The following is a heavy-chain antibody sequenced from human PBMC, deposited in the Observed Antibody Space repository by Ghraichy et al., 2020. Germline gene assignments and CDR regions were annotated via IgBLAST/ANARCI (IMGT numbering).Heavy chain of an antibody. J-gene: IGHJ6*02. Sequence: GGSLRLSCAASGFTFSNFGMHWVRQAPGKGLEWVALISYDGSKKYYVDSVKGRFTISRDNSKNTLYLQMNSLRVEDTAVYYCARELRVYGMDVWGQGTTVTVSS. CDR1: GFTFSNFG. V-gene: IGHV3-30*03. D-gene: IGHD4-17*01. CDR2: ISYDGSKK. CDR3: ARELRVYGMDV.